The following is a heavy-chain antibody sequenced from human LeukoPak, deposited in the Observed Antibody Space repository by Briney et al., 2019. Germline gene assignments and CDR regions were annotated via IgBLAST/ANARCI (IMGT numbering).Heavy chain of an antibody. CDR2: IYYSGST. J-gene: IGHJ4*02. CDR3: AIFGQGAYTYGTPDYFDY. V-gene: IGHV4-34*01. D-gene: IGHD5-18*01. Sequence: SETLSLTCAVYGGSFSGYYWSWIRQPPGKGLEWIGNIYYSGSTYYNPSLKSRVTISVDTSKNQFSLKLNSMTAADTAVYYCAIFGQGAYTYGTPDYFDYWGQGTLVTVSS. CDR1: GGSFSGYY.